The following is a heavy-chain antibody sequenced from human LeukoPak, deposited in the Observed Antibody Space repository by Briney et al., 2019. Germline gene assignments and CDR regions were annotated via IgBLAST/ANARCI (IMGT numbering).Heavy chain of an antibody. J-gene: IGHJ4*02. Sequence: SETLSLTCTVSGGSINSYYWSWIRQPPGKGLECIGYIHYTGSTNYNPSLKSRVTISVDTSKSQFSLKLSSVTAADTAVYYCARGGYGSGSDFDYWGQGTLVTVSS. CDR1: GGSINSYY. V-gene: IGHV4-59*01. CDR2: IHYTGST. CDR3: ARGGYGSGSDFDY. D-gene: IGHD3-10*01.